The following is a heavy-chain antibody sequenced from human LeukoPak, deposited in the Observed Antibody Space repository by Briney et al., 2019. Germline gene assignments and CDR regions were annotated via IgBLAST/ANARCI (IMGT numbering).Heavy chain of an antibody. CDR3: ARGLCSSTSCYYDY. Sequence: SETLSLTCAVSGGSFSGYSWNWIRQPPGKGLEWIGEIIQSGSTNYNPSLKSRLTISLDTSTNQFSLRLNSVIAADTAVYYCARGLCSSTSCYYDYWGQGTLVTVSS. J-gene: IGHJ4*02. V-gene: IGHV4-34*01. CDR1: GGSFSGYS. D-gene: IGHD2-2*01. CDR2: IIQSGST.